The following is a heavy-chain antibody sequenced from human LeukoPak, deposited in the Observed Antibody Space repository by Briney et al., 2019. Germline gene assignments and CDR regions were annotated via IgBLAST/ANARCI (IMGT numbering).Heavy chain of an antibody. CDR1: GFTFSNYQ. D-gene: IGHD4-23*01. V-gene: IGHV3-48*03. CDR2: ISFSGSTI. CDR3: SRAVVTLDY. Sequence: GGSLRLSCAASGFTFSNYQINWVRQAPGRGLEWVSYISFSGSTIYYADSVRGRFTISRDNAKNSLYLQMNSLRAEDTAVYYCSRAVVTLDYWGQGTLVTVSS. J-gene: IGHJ4*02.